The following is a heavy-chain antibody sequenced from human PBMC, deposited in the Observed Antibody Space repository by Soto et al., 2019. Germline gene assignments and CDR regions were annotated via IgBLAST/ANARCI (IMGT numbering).Heavy chain of an antibody. V-gene: IGHV3-30*18. CDR1: EFTFSTFG. CDR3: AKETTPYSSGWFFEH. CDR2: VSYNGDVQ. Sequence: GGSLRLSCAASEFTFSTFGMHWVRQAPGKGLEWVAVVSYNGDVQYYADSVRGRFTISRDNSKNTLYLQMNSLRADDTAVYYCAKETTPYSSGWFFEHWGQGTLVTVSS. D-gene: IGHD6-19*01. J-gene: IGHJ4*02.